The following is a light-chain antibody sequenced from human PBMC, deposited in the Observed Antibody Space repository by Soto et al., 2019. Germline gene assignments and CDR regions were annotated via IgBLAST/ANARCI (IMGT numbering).Light chain of an antibody. Sequence: DIQMTQSPSTLSASVGDRVTITCRASQSISSWLAWYQQKPGKAPKLLIYKASSVESGVPSRFCGSGSGTEFTLTITSLHPDDFATYYCQQYNSYPSIGGETKVEIK. J-gene: IGKJ4*01. CDR1: QSISSW. CDR3: QQYNSYPS. V-gene: IGKV1-5*03. CDR2: KAS.